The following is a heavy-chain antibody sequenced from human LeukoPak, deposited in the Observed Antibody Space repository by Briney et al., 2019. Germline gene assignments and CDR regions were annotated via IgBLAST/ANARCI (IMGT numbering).Heavy chain of an antibody. D-gene: IGHD3-10*01. Sequence: GGSLRLSCAASGFTFSSYAMHWVRQAPGKGLEWVAVISYDGSNKYYADSVKGRFTISRDNSKNTLYLQMNSLRSEDTAVYYCARDQLLWFGEFTKFDYWGQGTLVTVSS. J-gene: IGHJ4*02. CDR1: GFTFSSYA. CDR3: ARDQLLWFGEFTKFDY. CDR2: ISYDGSNK. V-gene: IGHV3-30-3*01.